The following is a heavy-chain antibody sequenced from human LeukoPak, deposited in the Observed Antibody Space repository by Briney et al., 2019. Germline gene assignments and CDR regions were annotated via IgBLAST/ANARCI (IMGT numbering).Heavy chain of an antibody. Sequence: SETLSLTCAVYGGSFSPYYWRWIRQPPGKGLEWIGEINHSGSTNYNPSLKSRVTISVDTSKNQFSLRLSSVTAADTAVYYCARGGFYCGGDCYVDYWGQGTLVTVSS. CDR3: ARGGFYCGGDCYVDY. J-gene: IGHJ4*02. D-gene: IGHD2-21*02. CDR1: GGSFSPYY. V-gene: IGHV4-34*01. CDR2: INHSGST.